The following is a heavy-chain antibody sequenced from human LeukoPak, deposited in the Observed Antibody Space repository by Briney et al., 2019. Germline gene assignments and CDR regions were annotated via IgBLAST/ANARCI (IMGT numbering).Heavy chain of an antibody. Sequence: SETLSLTCAVYGGSFSGYYWSWIRQPPGKGLEWIGEINHNGSTNYNPSLKSRVTISVDTSKNQFSLKLSSVTAADTAVYYCASTTYYYDSSGYYFDYWGQGTLVTVSS. V-gene: IGHV4-34*01. CDR3: ASTTYYYDSSGYYFDY. J-gene: IGHJ4*02. CDR1: GGSFSGYY. D-gene: IGHD3-22*01. CDR2: INHNGST.